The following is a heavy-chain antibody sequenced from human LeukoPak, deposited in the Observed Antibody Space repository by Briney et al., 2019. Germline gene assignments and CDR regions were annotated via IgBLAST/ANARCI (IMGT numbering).Heavy chain of an antibody. D-gene: IGHD2-15*01. J-gene: IGHJ4*02. CDR2: INRDGGEK. Sequence: GGSLRLSCAASGFTFSSYWMSWVRQAPGKGLEWVANINRDGGEKYYVDSVKGRFTISRDNAKNSLYLQMSSLRAEDTAVYYCARVGGPHCFDYWGQGTRVTVSA. CDR1: GFTFSSYW. CDR3: ARVGGPHCFDY. V-gene: IGHV3-7*01.